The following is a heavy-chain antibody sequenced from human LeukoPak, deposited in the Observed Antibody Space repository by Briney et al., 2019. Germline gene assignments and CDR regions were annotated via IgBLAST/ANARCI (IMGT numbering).Heavy chain of an antibody. CDR1: GFTFSSYE. CDR2: ISSSGSAI. CDR3: AKGGYFYDSSDAY. V-gene: IGHV3-48*03. Sequence: GGSLRLSCAASGFTFSSYEMNWVRQAPGKGLEWLSYISSSGSAIYYADSVKGRFTISGDNAKNSLYLQMNSLRAEDTAVYYCAKGGYFYDSSDAYWGQGTLVTVSS. D-gene: IGHD3-22*01. J-gene: IGHJ4*02.